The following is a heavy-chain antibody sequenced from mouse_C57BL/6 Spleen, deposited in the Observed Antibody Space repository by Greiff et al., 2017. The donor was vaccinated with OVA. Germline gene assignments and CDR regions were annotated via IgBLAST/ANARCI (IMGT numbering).Heavy chain of an antibody. D-gene: IGHD1-1*01. CDR2: IYPGSGST. V-gene: IGHV1-55*01. J-gene: IGHJ1*03. Sequence: VHLVESGAELVKPGASVKMSCKASGYTFTSYWITWVKQRPGQGLEWIGDIYPGSGSTNYNEKFKSKATLTVDTSSSTAYMQLSSLTSEDSAVYYCARFYYYGSSYGYFDVWGTGTTVTVSS. CDR3: ARFYYYGSSYGYFDV. CDR1: GYTFTSYW.